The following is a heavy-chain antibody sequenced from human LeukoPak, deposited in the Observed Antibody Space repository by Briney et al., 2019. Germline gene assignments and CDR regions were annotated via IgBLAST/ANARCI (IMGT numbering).Heavy chain of an antibody. CDR1: GFSFSNYE. V-gene: IGHV3-30*18. J-gene: IGHJ4*02. CDR3: AKPLTYYYDSGNFYNGPFFDY. Sequence: GRSLRLSCAASGFSFSNYEMDWVRQAPGTGLEWVALISFDGSAKYYADSVKGRFTISRDNSKNTLYLQMNSLRAEDTAVYYCAKPLTYYYDSGNFYNGPFFDYWGQGTLVTVSS. CDR2: ISFDGSAK. D-gene: IGHD3-10*01.